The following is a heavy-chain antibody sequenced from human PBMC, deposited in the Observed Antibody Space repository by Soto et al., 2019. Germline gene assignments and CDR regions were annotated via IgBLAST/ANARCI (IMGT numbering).Heavy chain of an antibody. D-gene: IGHD5-18*01. J-gene: IGHJ4*02. CDR3: AKEARIQLWGIGAFDY. CDR1: GFTFSSYA. V-gene: IGHV3-23*01. Sequence: PGGSLRLSCAASGFTFSSYAMSWVRQAPGKGLEWVSAISGSGGSTYYADSVKGRFTISRDNSKNTLYLQMNSLRAEDTAVYYCAKEARIQLWGIGAFDYWGQGTLVTVSS. CDR2: ISGSGGST.